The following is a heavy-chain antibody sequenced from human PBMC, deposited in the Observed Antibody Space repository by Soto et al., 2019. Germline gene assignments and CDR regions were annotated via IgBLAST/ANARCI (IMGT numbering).Heavy chain of an antibody. J-gene: IGHJ4*02. Sequence: QVQLVESGGGVVQPGRSLRLSCAASGFTFSSYAMHWVRQAPGKGLEWVAVISYDGSNKYYADSVKGRFTISRDNSKNTLYLQMNSLRAEDTAVYYCARGDYVWGSYRYYFDYWGQGTLVTVSS. CDR2: ISYDGSNK. CDR3: ARGDYVWGSYRYYFDY. CDR1: GFTFSSYA. V-gene: IGHV3-30-3*01. D-gene: IGHD3-16*02.